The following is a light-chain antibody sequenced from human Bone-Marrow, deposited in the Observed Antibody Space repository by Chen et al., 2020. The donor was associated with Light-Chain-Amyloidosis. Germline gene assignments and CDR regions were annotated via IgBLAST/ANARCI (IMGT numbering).Light chain of an antibody. CDR3: QQYYNIPPWT. Sequence: DIRMTQSPSTLSASVGDRVTITCRASQSIVDWLAWYQQKPGKGPTLLIYATARLGSGVPSRFSGSGAGTEYTLTINGLQPEDSATYFCQQYYNIPPWTFGQGTKVQIK. V-gene: IGKV1-NL1*01. J-gene: IGKJ1*01. CDR1: QSIVDW. CDR2: ATA.